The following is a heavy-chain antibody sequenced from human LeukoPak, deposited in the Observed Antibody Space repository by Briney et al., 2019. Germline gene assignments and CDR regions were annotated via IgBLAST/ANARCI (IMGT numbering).Heavy chain of an antibody. CDR1: GYTFTSYA. CDR3: ARVEGDYYDSSGYYRTTPNDY. V-gene: IGHV7-4-1*02. D-gene: IGHD3-22*01. CDR2: INTNTGNP. Sequence: ASVKVSCKASGYTFTSYAMNWVRQAPGQGLEWMGWINTNTGNPTYAQGFTGRFVFSLDTSVSTAYLQISSLKAEDTAVYYCARVEGDYYDSSGYYRTTPNDYWGQGTLVTVSS. J-gene: IGHJ4*02.